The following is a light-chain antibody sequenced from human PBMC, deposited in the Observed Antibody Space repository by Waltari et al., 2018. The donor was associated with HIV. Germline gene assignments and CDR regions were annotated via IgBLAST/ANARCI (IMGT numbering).Light chain of an antibody. J-gene: IGKJ1*01. CDR3: MQALQTPRT. CDR1: ESLLYDNGYNY. V-gene: IGKV2-28*01. Sequence: ETVMTQSPLSLPVTPGEPASISCTSSESLLYDNGYNYLDWYVKKPGQSPQLLIYLGSHRASGVPDRFSGSGSGTDFTLKISRVEAGDVGVYYCMQALQTPRTFGQGTKVEIK. CDR2: LGS.